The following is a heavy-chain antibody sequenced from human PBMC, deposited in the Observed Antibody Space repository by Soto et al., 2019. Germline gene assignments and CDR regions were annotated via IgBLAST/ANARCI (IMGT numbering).Heavy chain of an antibody. D-gene: IGHD2-8*01. J-gene: IGHJ4*02. CDR3: ARREMAPYYFDS. V-gene: IGHV4-39*01. CDR2: MYYSGST. CDR1: GGSISSSSYY. Sequence: SETLSLTCTVSGGSISSSSYYWGWIRQPPGKGLEWIGSMYYSGSTYYNPSLQSRVTISVDTSKNQFSLKLTSVTAADTAVYFCARREMAPYYFDSWGQGTLVTVSS.